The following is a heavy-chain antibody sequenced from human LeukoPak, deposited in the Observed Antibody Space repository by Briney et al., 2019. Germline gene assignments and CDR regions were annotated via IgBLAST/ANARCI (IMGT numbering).Heavy chain of an antibody. Sequence: GGSLRLSCAASGNYWMHWVRQAPRKGLVWVSHINSDGSWTSYADSVKGRFTISKDNAKNTVYLQMNSLRAEDTAVYYCVSFYETYWGRGTLVTVSS. V-gene: IGHV3-74*01. J-gene: IGHJ4*02. CDR3: VSFYETY. D-gene: IGHD2/OR15-2a*01. CDR1: GNYW. CDR2: INSDGSWT.